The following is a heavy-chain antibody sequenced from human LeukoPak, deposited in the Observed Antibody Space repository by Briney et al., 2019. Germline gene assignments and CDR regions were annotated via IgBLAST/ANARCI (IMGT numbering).Heavy chain of an antibody. V-gene: IGHV4-61*02. Sequence: SQTLSLTCTVSGGSISSGSYYWSWIRQPAGKGLEWIGRIYTSGSTNYNPSLKSRVTISVDTSKNQFSLKLSSVTAADTAVYYCARHRITMVRGVSTNNWFDPWGQGTLVTVSS. CDR2: IYTSGST. D-gene: IGHD3-10*01. CDR3: ARHRITMVRGVSTNNWFDP. CDR1: GGSISSGSYY. J-gene: IGHJ5*02.